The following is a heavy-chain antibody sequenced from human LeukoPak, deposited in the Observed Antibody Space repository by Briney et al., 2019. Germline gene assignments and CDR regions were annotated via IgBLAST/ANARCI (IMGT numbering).Heavy chain of an antibody. J-gene: IGHJ4*02. V-gene: IGHV3-30*02. CDR3: ARILDSAWGELGY. D-gene: IGHD6-19*01. Sequence: GGSLRLSCAASGFTFSSYGIHWVRQAPGKGLEWMAFMRSDGSNKYYADSVKGRFTISRDNSKNTLYLQMNSLRAEDTAVYYCARILDSAWGELGYWGQGTLVTVSS. CDR2: MRSDGSNK. CDR1: GFTFSSYG.